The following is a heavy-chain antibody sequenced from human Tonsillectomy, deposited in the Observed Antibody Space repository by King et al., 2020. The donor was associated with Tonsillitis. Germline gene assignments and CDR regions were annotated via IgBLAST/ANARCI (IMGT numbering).Heavy chain of an antibody. D-gene: IGHD2-2*01. CDR3: AGSGLSVVLPAAISD. J-gene: IGHJ4*02. CDR1: GFTADDYG. V-gene: IGHV3-20*04. CDR2: VTCNGAST. Sequence: GGAGGGGGRGGGALGLACAASGFTADDYGMSGVRQAPGKGLDWVSGVTCNGASTRYADSVKGRFTVSRDNAKNPLYLQMNSLRAEETALYYCAGSGLSVVLPAAISDWGQGTLVTVFS.